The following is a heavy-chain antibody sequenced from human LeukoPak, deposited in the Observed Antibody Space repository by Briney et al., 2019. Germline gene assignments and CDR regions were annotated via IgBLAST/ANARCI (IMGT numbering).Heavy chain of an antibody. Sequence: GGSLRLSCAASGFTFSSYGMHWVRQAPGKGLEWVAVIWYDGSNKYYADSVKGRFTISRDNSKNTLYLQMNSLRAEDTAVYYCARDSDYYDSSGYYGYWGQGTLVTVSS. CDR1: GFTFSSYG. CDR3: ARDSDYYDSSGYYGY. CDR2: IWYDGSNK. D-gene: IGHD3-22*01. V-gene: IGHV3-33*01. J-gene: IGHJ4*02.